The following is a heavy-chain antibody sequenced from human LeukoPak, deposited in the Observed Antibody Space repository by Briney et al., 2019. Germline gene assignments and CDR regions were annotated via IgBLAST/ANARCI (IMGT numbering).Heavy chain of an antibody. D-gene: IGHD3-10*01. Sequence: SETLSLTCAVYGGSFSGYYWSWIRQPPGKGLEWIGEINHSGSTNYNPSLKSRVTISVDTSKNQFSLKLSSVTAADTAVYYCAGPHTMVRGVTGLYYYYYGTDVWGQGTTVTVSS. V-gene: IGHV4-34*01. CDR2: INHSGST. CDR1: GGSFSGYY. J-gene: IGHJ6*02. CDR3: AGPHTMVRGVTGLYYYYYGTDV.